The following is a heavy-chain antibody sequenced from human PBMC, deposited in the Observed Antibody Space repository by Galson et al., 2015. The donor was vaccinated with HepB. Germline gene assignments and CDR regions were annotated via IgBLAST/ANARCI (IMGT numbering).Heavy chain of an antibody. CDR2: ISPYNGNT. V-gene: IGHV1-18*01. J-gene: IGHJ3*02. CDR3: ATLKSYCSGGTCSHDAFDI. D-gene: IGHD2-15*01. CDR1: GHTFTSYG. Sequence: SVKVSCKASGHTFTSYGISWVRQAPGQGLEWMGWISPYNGNTNYAQMLQGRVTMTTDTSTSTAYMELRSLRSDDTAVFYCATLKSYCSGGTCSHDAFDIWGQGTMVTVSS.